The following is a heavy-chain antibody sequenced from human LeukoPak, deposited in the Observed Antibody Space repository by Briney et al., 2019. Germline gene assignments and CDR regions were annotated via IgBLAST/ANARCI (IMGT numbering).Heavy chain of an antibody. Sequence: QPGGSLRLSCAASGFTFSNFWMTWIRQAPGKGLEWVANIKQDGSAKNHVDSVKGRFTISRDNARNSVFLEMNSLRDEDTAVYYCAGDDPWGYYDSWGQGTLVTVSS. J-gene: IGHJ4*02. CDR3: AGDDPWGYYDS. CDR1: GFTFSNFW. CDR2: IKQDGSAK. V-gene: IGHV3-7*01. D-gene: IGHD7-27*01.